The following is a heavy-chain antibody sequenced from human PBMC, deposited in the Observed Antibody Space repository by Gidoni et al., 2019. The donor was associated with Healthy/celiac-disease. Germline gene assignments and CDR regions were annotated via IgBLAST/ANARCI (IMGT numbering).Heavy chain of an antibody. CDR3: ARDILTGYGTAYYYYYGMDV. D-gene: IGHD3-9*01. CDR1: GYTFTGYY. CDR2: INPNSGGT. J-gene: IGHJ6*02. Sequence: QVQLVQSGAEVKKPGASVKVSCKASGYTFTGYYMTWVRQAPGQGLEWMGRINPNSGGTNYAQKFQGRVTMTRDTSISTAYMELSRLRSDDTAVYYCARDILTGYGTAYYYYYGMDVWGQGTTVTVSS. V-gene: IGHV1-2*06.